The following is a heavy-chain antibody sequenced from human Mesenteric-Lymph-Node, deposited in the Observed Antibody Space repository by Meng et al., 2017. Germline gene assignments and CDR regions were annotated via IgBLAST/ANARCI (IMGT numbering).Heavy chain of an antibody. D-gene: IGHD5-12*01. V-gene: IGHV1-69*05. CDR2: IIPIFGTA. J-gene: IGHJ5*02. Sequence: SVKVSCKASGGTFSSYAISWVRQAPGQGLEWMGGIIPIFGTANYAQKFQGRVTITTDESTSTAYMELSSLRSEDTALYYCGREVATGIGSLASWGQGTLVTVSS. CDR3: GREVATGIGSLAS. CDR1: GGTFSSYA.